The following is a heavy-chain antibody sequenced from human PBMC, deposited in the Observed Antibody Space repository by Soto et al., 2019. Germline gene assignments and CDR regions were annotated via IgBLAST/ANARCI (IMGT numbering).Heavy chain of an antibody. CDR3: TPTYYYDSSGYPDELGFDP. V-gene: IGHV3-15*07. CDR2: IKSKTDGGTT. D-gene: IGHD3-22*01. Sequence: GGSLRLSCAASGFTFSNAWMNWVRQAPGKGLEWVGRIKSKTDGGTTDYAAPVKGRFTISRDDSKNTLYLQMNSLKTEDTAVYYCTPTYYYDSSGYPDELGFDPWGQGTLVTVSS. J-gene: IGHJ5*02. CDR1: GFTFSNAW.